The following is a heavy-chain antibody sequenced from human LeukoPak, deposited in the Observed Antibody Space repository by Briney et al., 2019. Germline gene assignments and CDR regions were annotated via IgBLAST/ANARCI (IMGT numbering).Heavy chain of an antibody. D-gene: IGHD6-19*01. CDR3: AKLGPYSRGFGEDY. J-gene: IGHJ4*02. CDR1: GFTVSSNY. Sequence: GGSLRLSCAASGFTVSSNYMSWVRQAPGKGLEWVSVIYSGGSTYYADSVKGRFTISRDNSKNTLYLQMNSLRAEDTAVYYCAKLGPYSRGFGEDYLGQGALGTGSS. V-gene: IGHV3-53*01. CDR2: IYSGGST.